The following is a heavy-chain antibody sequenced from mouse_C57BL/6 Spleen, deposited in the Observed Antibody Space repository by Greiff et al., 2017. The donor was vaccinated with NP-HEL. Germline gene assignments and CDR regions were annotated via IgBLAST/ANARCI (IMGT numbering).Heavy chain of an antibody. Sequence: QVQLQQSGAELVKPGASVKISCKASGYAFSSYWMNWVKQRPGKGLEWIGQIYPGDGDTNYNGKFKGKATLTADKSSSTAYMQLSSLTSEDSAVYFCARRWIYYDYDWWYFDVWGTGTTVTVSS. J-gene: IGHJ1*03. CDR2: IYPGDGDT. V-gene: IGHV1-80*01. CDR1: GYAFSSYW. CDR3: ARRWIYYDYDWWYFDV. D-gene: IGHD2-4*01.